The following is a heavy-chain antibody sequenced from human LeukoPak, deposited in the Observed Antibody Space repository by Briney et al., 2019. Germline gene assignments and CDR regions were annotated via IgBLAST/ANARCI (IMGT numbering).Heavy chain of an antibody. CDR2: INPSGGST. J-gene: IGHJ4*02. CDR1: GGTFSSYA. CDR3: ARDGETTVVTPRYFDY. Sequence: ASVKVSCKASGGTFSSYAISWVRQAPGQGLEWMGIINPSGGSTSYAQKFQGRVTMTRDTSTSTVYMELSSLRSEDTAVYYCARDGETTVVTPRYFDYWGQGTLVTVSS. D-gene: IGHD4-23*01. V-gene: IGHV1-46*01.